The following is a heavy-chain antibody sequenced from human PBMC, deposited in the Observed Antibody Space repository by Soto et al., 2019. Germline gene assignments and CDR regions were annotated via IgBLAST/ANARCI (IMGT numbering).Heavy chain of an antibody. V-gene: IGHV1-18*04. J-gene: IGHJ5*02. CDR3: ARADTEDTILLDP. D-gene: IGHD5-18*01. CDR1: RYSFKDNY. Sequence: VNVPSRASRYSFKDNYMHWVGQATGQGLEWMGWISAYNGNTNYAQNFQGRVTMTTDTSTSTAYMELRSLRSDDTAVYYCARADTEDTILLDPWGQGTLVTVSS. CDR2: ISAYNGNT.